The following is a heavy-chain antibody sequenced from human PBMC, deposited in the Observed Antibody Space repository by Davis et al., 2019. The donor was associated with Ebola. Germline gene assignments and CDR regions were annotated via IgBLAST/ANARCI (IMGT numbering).Heavy chain of an antibody. CDR1: GFTFSSYA. CDR3: AEDLGTVTYSSSSGYYYYYGMDV. Sequence: PGGSLRLSCAASGFTFSSYAMHWVRQAPGKGLEWVAVISYDGSNKYYADSVKGRFTISRDNSKNTLYLQMNSLRAEDTAVYYCAEDLGTVTYSSSSGYYYYYGMDVWGQGTTVTVSS. V-gene: IGHV3-30-3*01. CDR2: ISYDGSNK. D-gene: IGHD6-6*01. J-gene: IGHJ6*02.